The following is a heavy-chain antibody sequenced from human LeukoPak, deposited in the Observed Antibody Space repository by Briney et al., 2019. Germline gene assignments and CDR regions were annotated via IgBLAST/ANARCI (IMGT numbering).Heavy chain of an antibody. CDR2: IIPIFGTA. D-gene: IGHD6-13*01. Sequence: SVKVSCKASGCTFSSYAISWVRQAPGQGLEWMGGIIPIFGTANYAQKFQGRVTITADESTSTAYMELSSLRSEDTAVYYCARAPPDGAAAGNHDYWGEGTLVTVSS. J-gene: IGHJ4*02. CDR1: GCTFSSYA. CDR3: ARAPPDGAAAGNHDY. V-gene: IGHV1-69*13.